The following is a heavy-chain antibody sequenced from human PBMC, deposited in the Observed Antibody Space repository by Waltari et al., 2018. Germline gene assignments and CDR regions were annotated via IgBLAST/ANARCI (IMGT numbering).Heavy chain of an antibody. CDR3: ATDTSPPY. D-gene: IGHD2-2*01. CDR1: GGTFGRFA. Sequence: QVQLVQSGAEVKKPGSSVKVSCKASGGTFGRFAISWVRQAAGEGLEWMGGTIPKVGASNYAQRFQGRGKITADDSTRIAYMEVSSLRFEDTAVYFCATDTSPPYWGQGTLVIVSS. CDR2: TIPKVGAS. J-gene: IGHJ4*02. V-gene: IGHV1-69*01.